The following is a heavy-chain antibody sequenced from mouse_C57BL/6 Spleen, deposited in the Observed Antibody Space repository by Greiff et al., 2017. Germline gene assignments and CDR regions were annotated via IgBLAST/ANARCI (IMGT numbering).Heavy chain of an antibody. D-gene: IGHD1-1*01. CDR3: ATSTVVDPFDD. J-gene: IGHJ2*01. CDR2: IYPGSGNT. CDR1: GYTFTDYY. V-gene: IGHV1-84*01. Sequence: VQLQQSGPELVKPGASVKISCKASGYTFTDYYINWVQQRPGQGLEWIGWIYPGSGNTKYNEKFKGKATLTVDTSSSPAYMQLSSLTSDDSAVYFCATSTVVDPFDDWGQGTTLTVSS.